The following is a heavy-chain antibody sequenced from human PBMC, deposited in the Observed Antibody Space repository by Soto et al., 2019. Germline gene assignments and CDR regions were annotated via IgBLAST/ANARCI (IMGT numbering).Heavy chain of an antibody. Sequence: EVQLLESGGGLVQPGGSLRLPCAASGFTFSSYPMSWVRQAPGKGLEWVSAISGSGGTTYYADSVKGRFSISRDNSKNTLYLQMNSLRAEDTAVYYCAKGRTSVGIHYYFDYWGQGTLVTVSS. CDR2: ISGSGGTT. CDR3: AKGRTSVGIHYYFDY. J-gene: IGHJ4*02. V-gene: IGHV3-23*01. CDR1: GFTFSSYP. D-gene: IGHD5-18*01.